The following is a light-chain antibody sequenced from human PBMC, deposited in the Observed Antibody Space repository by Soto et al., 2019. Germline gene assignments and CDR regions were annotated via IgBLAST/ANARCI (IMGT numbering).Light chain of an antibody. J-gene: IGLJ1*01. CDR2: EVS. CDR3: SSYTASSTLYV. Sequence: QSALTQPASVSGSPGQSITISCTGTSSDVGGYNYVSWYQQHPGKAPKLMIYEVSNRPSGVSNRFSGSKSGNTASLTISGRQDEDDADYYCSSYTASSTLYVFGTGTKVTVL. CDR1: SSDVGGYNY. V-gene: IGLV2-14*01.